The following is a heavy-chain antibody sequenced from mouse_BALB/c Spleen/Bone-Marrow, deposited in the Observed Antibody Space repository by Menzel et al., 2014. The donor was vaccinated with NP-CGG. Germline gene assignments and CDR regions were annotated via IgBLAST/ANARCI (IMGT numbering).Heavy chain of an antibody. CDR2: INPSSDYT. Sequence: VQLQQSGAELARPGASVKMSCKASGYTFTSYTMHWVKQRPGQGLEWIGYINPSSDYTNYNQKFKDKATLTADKSSSTPYMQLSSLTSEDSAVYYCARAAYYRYEEGAWFASWGQGTLVTVSA. D-gene: IGHD2-14*01. CDR1: GYTFTSYT. J-gene: IGHJ3*01. V-gene: IGHV1-4*01. CDR3: ARAAYYRYEEGAWFAS.